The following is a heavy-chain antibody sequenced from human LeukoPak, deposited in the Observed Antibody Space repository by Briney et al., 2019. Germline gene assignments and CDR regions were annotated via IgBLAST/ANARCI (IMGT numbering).Heavy chain of an antibody. J-gene: IGHJ6*02. CDR1: GGTFSSYA. CDR3: AREYCSGGSCYSGNYYYGMDV. D-gene: IGHD2-15*01. V-gene: IGHV1-69*04. CDR2: IIPILGIA. Sequence: SVKVSCKASGGTFSSYAISWVRQAPGQGLEWMGRIIPILGIANYAQKFQGRVTITADKSTSTAYMELSSLRSEDTAVYYCAREYCSGGSCYSGNYYYGMDVWGQGTTVTVSS.